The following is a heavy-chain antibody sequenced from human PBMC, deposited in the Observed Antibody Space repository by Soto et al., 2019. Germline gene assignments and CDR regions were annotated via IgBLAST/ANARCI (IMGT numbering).Heavy chain of an antibody. CDR3: AKDLRRDSGYDWWVDY. V-gene: IGHV3-30*18. Sequence: QVQLVESGGGVVQPGRSLRLSCAASGFTFSSYGMHWVRQAPGKGLEWVAVISYDGSNKYYADSVKGRFTISRDNSKNTLYLQMNSLRAEDTDGYYCAKDLRRDSGYDWWVDYWGQGTLGTVSS. CDR1: GFTFSSYG. CDR2: ISYDGSNK. J-gene: IGHJ4*02. D-gene: IGHD5-12*01.